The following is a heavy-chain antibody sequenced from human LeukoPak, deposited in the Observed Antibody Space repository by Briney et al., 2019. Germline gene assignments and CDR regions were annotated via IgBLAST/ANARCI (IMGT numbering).Heavy chain of an antibody. CDR1: GGSFSGYY. D-gene: IGHD3-10*01. J-gene: IGHJ5*02. CDR2: INHSGST. CDR3: ARMGGRITMVREADP. V-gene: IGHV4-34*01. Sequence: SETLSLTCAVYGGSFSGYYWSWIRQPPGKGLEWTGEINHSGSTNYNPSLKSRVTISVDTSKNQFSLKLSSVTAADTAVYYCARMGGRITMVREADPWGQGTLVTVSS.